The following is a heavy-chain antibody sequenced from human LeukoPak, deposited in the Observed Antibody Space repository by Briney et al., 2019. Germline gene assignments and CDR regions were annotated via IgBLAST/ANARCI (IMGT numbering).Heavy chain of an antibody. CDR2: INHNGNVN. V-gene: IGHV3-7*03. CDR3: ARGGGLDV. CDR1: GFTFSSYG. D-gene: IGHD3-16*01. J-gene: IGHJ6*02. Sequence: GGSLRLSCAASGFTFSSYGIHWVRQAPGKGLEWVASINHNGNVNYYVDSVKGRFTISRDNAKNSLYLQTSNLRAEDTAVYFCARGGGLDVWGQGATVTVSS.